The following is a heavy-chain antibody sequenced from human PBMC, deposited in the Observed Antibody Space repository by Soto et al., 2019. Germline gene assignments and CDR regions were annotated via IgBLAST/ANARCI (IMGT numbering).Heavy chain of an antibody. CDR1: GGSISSGGYY. D-gene: IGHD5-18*01. CDR2: IYYRGST. V-gene: IGHV4-31*03. J-gene: IGHJ5*02. Sequence: SETLSLTCTVSGGSISSGGYYWSWIRQHPGKGLEWIGYIYYRGSTYYNQSLKSRVTISVDTPKNQFSLKLSSVTAADTAVFYCARAPPNRSGYSYGWYGVDPWGQGTLVTVSS. CDR3: ARAPPNRSGYSYGWYGVDP.